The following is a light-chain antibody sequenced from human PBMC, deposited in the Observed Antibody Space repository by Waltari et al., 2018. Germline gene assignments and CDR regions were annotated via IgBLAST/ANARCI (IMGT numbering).Light chain of an antibody. V-gene: IGKV3-15*01. CDR2: GAS. CDR1: QSVRNN. CDR3: QQRSNWPPT. Sequence: EIVMTQSPATLSVSPGERATLSCRASQSVRNNLVWYQQKPGQAPRLLIYGASTRVTGIPARFSGSGSGTEFTLTISSLQSEDFAVYYCQQRSNWPPTFGQGTKVEI. J-gene: IGKJ1*01.